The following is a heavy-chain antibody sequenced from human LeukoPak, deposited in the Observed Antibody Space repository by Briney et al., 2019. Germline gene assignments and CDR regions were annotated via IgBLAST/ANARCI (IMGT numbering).Heavy chain of an antibody. Sequence: GESLKISCKGSGYTFTSYWIGWVRQMPGKGLEWMGIIYPSDSDTRYSPSFQGQVIISADKSISTAYLQWSSLKASDTAMYYCARPVYYDSSGYMIDYWGQGTLVTVSS. D-gene: IGHD3-22*01. CDR3: ARPVYYDSSGYMIDY. J-gene: IGHJ4*02. CDR1: GYTFTSYW. CDR2: IYPSDSDT. V-gene: IGHV5-51*01.